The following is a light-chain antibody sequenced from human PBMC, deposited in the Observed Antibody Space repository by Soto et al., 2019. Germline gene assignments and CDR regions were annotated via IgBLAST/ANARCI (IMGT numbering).Light chain of an antibody. CDR3: QQYNDWPPV. V-gene: IGKV3-15*01. CDR2: DAS. CDR1: QSVNTN. Sequence: EIVMTQSPATVSASPGEGATLSCRASQSVNTNLAWYQQKPGQAPRLLIHDASSRATDVPARFSGSGSGTEFTLSISSLQSADFAIYFCQQYNDWPPVFGQGTRVEFK. J-gene: IGKJ1*01.